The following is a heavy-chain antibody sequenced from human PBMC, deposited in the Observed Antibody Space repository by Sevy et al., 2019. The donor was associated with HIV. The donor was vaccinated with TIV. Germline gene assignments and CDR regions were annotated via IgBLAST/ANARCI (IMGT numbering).Heavy chain of an antibody. J-gene: IGHJ6*03. D-gene: IGHD3-22*01. CDR1: GGSISSGGYS. Sequence: SETLSLTCAVSGGSISSGGYSWSWIRQPPGKGLEWIGYIYHSGSTYYNPSLKSRVTISVDRSKNQFSLKPSSVTAADTAVYYCARYYYDSSGYYSGTKGYYYYMDVWGKGTTVTVSS. V-gene: IGHV4-30-2*01. CDR3: ARYYYDSSGYYSGTKGYYYYMDV. CDR2: IYHSGST.